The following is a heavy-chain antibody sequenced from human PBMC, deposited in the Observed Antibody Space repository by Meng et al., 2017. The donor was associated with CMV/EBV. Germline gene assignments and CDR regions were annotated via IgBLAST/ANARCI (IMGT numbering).Heavy chain of an antibody. CDR1: GTFRSYN. V-gene: IGHV1-69*02. CDR3: ARYGGDSSGYNSPGFDP. CDR2: ILPILGIA. D-gene: IGHD3-22*01. J-gene: IGHJ5*02. Sequence: GTFRSYNSNWGRQAPGKGLEWMGRILPILGIANYAQKCQGRVTIAADKSTSTAYMELSSLRSEDTAVYYCARYGGDSSGYNSPGFDPWGQGTLVTVSS.